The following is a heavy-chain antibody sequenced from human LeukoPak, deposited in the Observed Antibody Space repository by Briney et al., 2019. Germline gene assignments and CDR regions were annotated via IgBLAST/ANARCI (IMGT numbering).Heavy chain of an antibody. J-gene: IGHJ6*03. CDR2: INPNSGVT. V-gene: IGHV1-2*02. Sequence: ASVKVSCKASGYTFTGYYIHWVRQAPGQGLEWMGWINPNSGVTHYPQKFQGRVTMTRDTSIRTAYMELSRLRSDDTAVYYCARDRTRYYYYSYMDVWGKGTAVTISS. CDR3: ARDRTRYYYYSYMDV. D-gene: IGHD1-14*01. CDR1: GYTFTGYY.